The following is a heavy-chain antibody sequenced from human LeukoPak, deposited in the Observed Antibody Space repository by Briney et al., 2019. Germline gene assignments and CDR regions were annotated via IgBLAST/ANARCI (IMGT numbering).Heavy chain of an antibody. Sequence: WASVKVSCKASGYSFTDYYMHWVRQAPGQVLEWMGWINLNSGDIKSAQKFQGRVTMTRDTSITTVYMEVSWLTSDDTAIYYCARADRLHGGPYLIGPWGQGTLVTVSS. CDR3: ARADRLHGGPYLIGP. V-gene: IGHV1-2*02. J-gene: IGHJ5*02. CDR1: GYSFTDYY. CDR2: INLNSGDI. D-gene: IGHD2-21*01.